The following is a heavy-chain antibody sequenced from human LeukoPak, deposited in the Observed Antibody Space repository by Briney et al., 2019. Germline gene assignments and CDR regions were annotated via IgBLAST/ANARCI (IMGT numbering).Heavy chain of an antibody. J-gene: IGHJ4*02. Sequence: GGSLRLSCAASGFTFSSYAMHWVRQAPGKGLEWVAVISYDGSNKYYADSVKGRFTISRDNSKNTLYLQMNSLRAEDTAVYYCARDPWPDTAMVIALIGYFDYWGQGTLVTVSS. D-gene: IGHD5-18*01. CDR2: ISYDGSNK. CDR1: GFTFSSYA. V-gene: IGHV3-30*01. CDR3: ARDPWPDTAMVIALIGYFDY.